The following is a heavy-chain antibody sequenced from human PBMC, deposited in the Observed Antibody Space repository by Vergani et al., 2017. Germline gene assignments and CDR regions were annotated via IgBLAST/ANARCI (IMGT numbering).Heavy chain of an antibody. D-gene: IGHD3-16*01. Sequence: QVQLVESGGGVVQPGRSLRLSCAASGFTFSSYGMHWVRQSPGKGLEWVAGIWYDGSNKYYADSVKGRFTISRDNSKKTLYLQMNSLRAEDTAVYYCAKNIQGGGFGGMDVWGQGTTVTVSS. CDR1: GFTFSSYG. CDR2: IWYDGSNK. CDR3: AKNIQGGGFGGMDV. V-gene: IGHV3-33*06. J-gene: IGHJ6*02.